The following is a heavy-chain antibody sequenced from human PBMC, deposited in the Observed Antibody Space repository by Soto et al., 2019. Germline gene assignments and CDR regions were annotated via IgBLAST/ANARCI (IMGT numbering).Heavy chain of an antibody. J-gene: IGHJ4*02. CDR2: ISGDGRTT. CDR3: ARGVPNCSSSSCYFDV. Sequence: EVQLVESGGGLVQPGGSLRLSCAASGFTFSSHWMNWVRQAPGKGLVWVSRISGDGRTTSHADSVKGRFTISRDNPMNTLYLQMNSLRAEDTAVYYCARGVPNCSSSSCYFDVWGQGILVTVSS. D-gene: IGHD2-2*01. V-gene: IGHV3-74*01. CDR1: GFTFSSHW.